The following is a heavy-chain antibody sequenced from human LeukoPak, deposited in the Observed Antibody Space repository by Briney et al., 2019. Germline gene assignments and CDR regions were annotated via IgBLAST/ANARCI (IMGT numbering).Heavy chain of an antibody. CDR3: ASVTPSQWLVLAFDY. D-gene: IGHD6-19*01. J-gene: IGHJ4*02. V-gene: IGHV3-48*03. CDR1: GFTFSSYE. Sequence: GGSLRLSCAASGFTFSSYEMNWVRQAPGKGLEWVSYISSSGSTIYYADSVKGRFTISRDNAKNSLYLQMNSLRAEDTAVYYCASVTPSQWLVLAFDYWGQGTLVTVSS. CDR2: ISSSGSTI.